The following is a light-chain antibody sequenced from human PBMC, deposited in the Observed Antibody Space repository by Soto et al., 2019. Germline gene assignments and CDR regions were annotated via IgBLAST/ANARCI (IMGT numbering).Light chain of an antibody. Sequence: QSALTQPPSASGSPGQSVTISCTGTSSDVGGYDYVSWYQQRPGKAPKPLIHEVTTRPSGVPDRFSGSKSGNTASRTVSGLQAEDEADYYCSSYAGRTLYIFGTGTKLTVL. CDR1: SSDVGGYDY. CDR3: SSYAGRTLYI. J-gene: IGLJ1*01. V-gene: IGLV2-8*01. CDR2: EVT.